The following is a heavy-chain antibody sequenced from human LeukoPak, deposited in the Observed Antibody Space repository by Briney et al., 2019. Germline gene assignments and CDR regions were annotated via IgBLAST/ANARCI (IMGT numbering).Heavy chain of an antibody. V-gene: IGHV4-38-2*02. D-gene: IGHD1-14*01. Sequence: SETLSLTCTVSGYSISTAYYWGWIRQPPGKGLEWIGSIYHSGSTYYNPSLKSRLTISVDTSKNQFSLNLTSVTAADTAVYYCARGTTGYNWFDPWGQGTLVTVPS. CDR3: ARGTTGYNWFDP. CDR2: IYHSGST. CDR1: GYSISTAYY. J-gene: IGHJ5*02.